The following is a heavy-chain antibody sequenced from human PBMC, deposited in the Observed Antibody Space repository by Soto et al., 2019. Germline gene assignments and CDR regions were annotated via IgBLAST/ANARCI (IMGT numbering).Heavy chain of an antibody. CDR3: ARDRGAAGYGMDV. CDR1: GFTLSSYG. J-gene: IGHJ6*02. D-gene: IGHD3-10*01. V-gene: IGHV3-33*01. Sequence: QVQLVESGGGVVQPGRSLRLSCAASGFTLSSYGMHWVRQAPGKGLEWVAVIWYDGSNKYYADSVKGRFTISRDNSKNTLYLQMNSLRAEDTAVYYGARDRGAAGYGMDVWGQGTTVTVSS. CDR2: IWYDGSNK.